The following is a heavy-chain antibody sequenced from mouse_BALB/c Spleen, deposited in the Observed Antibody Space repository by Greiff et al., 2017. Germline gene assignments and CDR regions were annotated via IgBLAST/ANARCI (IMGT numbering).Heavy chain of an antibody. CDR1: GYAFTNYL. D-gene: IGHD1-1*01. J-gene: IGHJ4*01. CDR2: INPGSGGT. V-gene: IGHV1-54*01. CDR3: AAIYYYGSSLYYYAMDY. Sequence: QVQLQQSGAELVRPGTSVKVSCKASGYAFTNYLIEWVKQRPGQGLEWIGVINPGSGGTNYNEKFKGKATLTADKSSSTAYMQLSSLTSDDSAVYFCAAIYYYGSSLYYYAMDYWGQGTSVTVSS.